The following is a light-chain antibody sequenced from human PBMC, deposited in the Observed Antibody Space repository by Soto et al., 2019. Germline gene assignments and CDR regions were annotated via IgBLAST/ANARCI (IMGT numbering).Light chain of an antibody. Sequence: EVVLTQSPVTLSLSPGERATLSCRASQSVGRYLAWIQKKPGQAPRLLIYDALNRATGIPARFSGSGSGTDFTLTISSLEPEDVAVYYCQQRAHWPPYTFGQGTKLESK. J-gene: IGKJ2*01. CDR1: QSVGRY. CDR3: QQRAHWPPYT. CDR2: DAL. V-gene: IGKV3-11*01.